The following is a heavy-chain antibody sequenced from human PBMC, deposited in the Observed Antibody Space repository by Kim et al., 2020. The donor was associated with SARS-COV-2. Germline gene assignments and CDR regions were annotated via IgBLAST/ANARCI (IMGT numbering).Heavy chain of an antibody. Sequence: SVKGRFTISRDSAKNSLYLQMNSLRAEVTALYYCAKCPFIPTYSSSYFDYWGQGTLVTVSS. J-gene: IGHJ4*02. V-gene: IGHV3-9*01. CDR3: AKCPFIPTYSSSYFDY. D-gene: IGHD6-6*01.